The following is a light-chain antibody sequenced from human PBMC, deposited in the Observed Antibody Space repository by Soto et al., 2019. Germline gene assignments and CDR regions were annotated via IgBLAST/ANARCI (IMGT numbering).Light chain of an antibody. CDR3: QYYGSSPWT. V-gene: IGKV3-20*01. J-gene: IGKJ1*01. Sequence: EIVLTQSPGTLSLSPGERATLSCRASQSVSSTYLAWYQHKPGQAPRLLTYGASSRATGIPDRFSGSGSGTDFTLTISRLEPEDFAVYYCQYYGSSPWTVGQGTKVEIK. CDR2: GAS. CDR1: QSVSSTY.